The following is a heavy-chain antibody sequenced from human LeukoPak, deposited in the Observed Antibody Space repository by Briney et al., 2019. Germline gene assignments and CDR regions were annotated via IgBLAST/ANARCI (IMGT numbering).Heavy chain of an antibody. CDR3: ARIGGAHVLHHFDY. V-gene: IGHV1-46*01. Sequence: GASVKVSCKASGYTFTSYYMHWVRQAPGQGLEWMGIINPSGGSTSYAQKFQGRVTMTRHTSTSTVYMELSSLRAEGTAGYFCARIGGAHVLHHFDYWGQGTLVTVSS. D-gene: IGHD2-21*01. CDR1: GYTFTSYY. CDR2: INPSGGST. J-gene: IGHJ4*02.